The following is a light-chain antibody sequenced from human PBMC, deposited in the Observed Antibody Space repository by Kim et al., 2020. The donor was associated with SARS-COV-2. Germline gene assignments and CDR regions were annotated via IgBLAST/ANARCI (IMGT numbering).Light chain of an antibody. Sequence: DIQMTQSPSSLSASVGDRVTITCRASQDIGNDLGWYQQSPGRAPKRLIYGASNLQSGVPSSFSGSGSETEFTLTINSLQPEDFATYFCLQHRTYPITFGQGTRLEIK. V-gene: IGKV1-17*01. CDR2: GAS. J-gene: IGKJ5*01. CDR1: QDIGND. CDR3: LQHRTYPIT.